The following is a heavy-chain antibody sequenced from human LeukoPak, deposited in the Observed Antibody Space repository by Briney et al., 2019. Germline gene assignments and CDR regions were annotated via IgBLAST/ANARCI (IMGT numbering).Heavy chain of an antibody. CDR1: GFTFSSYS. V-gene: IGHV3-21*01. CDR2: ISSSSSYI. Sequence: GGSLRLSCAASGFTFSSYSMNWVRQAPGKGLEWVSSISSSSSYIYYADSVKGRFTISRDNAKNSLYLQMNSLRAEDTAVYYCARDPHPGGKLPDAFDIWGQGTMVTVSS. D-gene: IGHD3-16*01. CDR3: ARDPHPGGKLPDAFDI. J-gene: IGHJ3*02.